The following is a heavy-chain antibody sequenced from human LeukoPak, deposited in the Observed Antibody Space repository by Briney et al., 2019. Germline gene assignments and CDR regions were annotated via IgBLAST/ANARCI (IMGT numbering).Heavy chain of an antibody. J-gene: IGHJ4*02. V-gene: IGHV3-23*01. CDR2: ISGSVSST. CDR1: GFTFSSYA. D-gene: IGHD3-16*01. Sequence: GGSLRLSCAASGFTFSSYAMSWVRQAPGKGLEWVSAISGSVSSTYYADSVKGRFTISRDNSENTLYLQMDSLRAEDTALYYCAKGGLGDGYFDYWGQGTLVTVSS. CDR3: AKGGLGDGYFDY.